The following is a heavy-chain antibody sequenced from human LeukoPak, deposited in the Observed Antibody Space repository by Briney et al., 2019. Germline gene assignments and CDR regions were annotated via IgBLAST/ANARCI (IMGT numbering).Heavy chain of an antibody. CDR1: GFTFSDSW. J-gene: IGHJ6*02. Sequence: GGSLRLSCAASGFTFSDSWTSWVRQAPGKGLEWVANMNQDGSEKDYVDSVKGRFTISRDNARNSLYLQMGSLRAEDTAVYYCATYTHWVAGDVWGQGTTVTVSS. V-gene: IGHV3-7*01. CDR3: ATYTHWVAGDV. CDR2: MNQDGSEK. D-gene: IGHD3-16*01.